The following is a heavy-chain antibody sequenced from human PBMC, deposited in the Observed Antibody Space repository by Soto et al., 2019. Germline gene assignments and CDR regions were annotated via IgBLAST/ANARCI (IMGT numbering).Heavy chain of an antibody. CDR3: ARGPCGGDCHPPDF. V-gene: IGHV4-30-4*01. CDR1: GGSINGGDYY. D-gene: IGHD2-21*02. J-gene: IGHJ4*02. Sequence: QVQLQESGPGLVKPSQTLSLTCTVSGGSINGGDYYWSWIRQPPGKGLEWIGYIYYSVNTYYNPSLKSRVTISRDTSKNHFSLKLTSVTAADTAVYYCARGPCGGDCHPPDFRGQGTLVTVSS. CDR2: IYYSVNT.